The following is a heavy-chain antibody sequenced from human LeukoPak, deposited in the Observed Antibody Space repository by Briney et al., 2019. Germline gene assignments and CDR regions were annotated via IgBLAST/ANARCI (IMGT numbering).Heavy chain of an antibody. D-gene: IGHD6-19*01. CDR1: GYTLTELS. CDR3: ATGVAVAGTDYYYYMDV. Sequence: GASVKVSCKVSGYTLTELSMHWVRQAPGKGLEWMGGFDPEDGETIYAQKFQGRVTMTEDTSTDTAYMELSSLRSEDTAVYYCATGVAVAGTDYYYYMDVWGKGITVTVSS. CDR2: FDPEDGET. J-gene: IGHJ6*03. V-gene: IGHV1-24*01.